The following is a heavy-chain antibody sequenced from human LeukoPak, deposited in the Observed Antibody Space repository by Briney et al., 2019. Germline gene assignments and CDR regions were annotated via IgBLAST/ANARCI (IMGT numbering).Heavy chain of an antibody. CDR3: ARGGCDGGTCFRHYYYMEV. Sequence: PETLSLTSSVPGGSIGSYYWSWIWQRPGKGLERSGHTYYSGSTNYNPSLKSRVIISVDRSKNQVSLRLTSVTAADTAMYYCARGGCDGGTCFRHYYYMEVWGKGTTVTVSS. J-gene: IGHJ6*03. CDR2: TYYSGST. CDR1: GGSIGSYY. V-gene: IGHV4-59*01. D-gene: IGHD2-21*01.